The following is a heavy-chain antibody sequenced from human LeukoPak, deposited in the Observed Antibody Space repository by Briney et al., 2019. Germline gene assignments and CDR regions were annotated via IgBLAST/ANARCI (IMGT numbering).Heavy chain of an antibody. D-gene: IGHD3-3*01. CDR2: ISSSSSYI. J-gene: IGHJ6*03. CDR3: ARDSVRFYYMDV. Sequence: PWGSLRLSCAASGFTFSSYSMNWVRQAPGKGLEWVSSISSSSSYIYYADSVKGRFTISRDNAKNSLYLQMNSLRAEDTAVYYCARDSVRFYYMDVWGKGTTVTISS. CDR1: GFTFSSYS. V-gene: IGHV3-21*01.